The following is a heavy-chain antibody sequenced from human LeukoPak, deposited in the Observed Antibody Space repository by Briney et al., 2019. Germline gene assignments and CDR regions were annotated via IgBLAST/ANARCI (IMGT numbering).Heavy chain of an antibody. D-gene: IGHD3-3*01. V-gene: IGHV3-11*04. J-gene: IGHJ4*02. CDR2: ISSGGSTI. CDR3: ARDLSFGGFDY. CDR1: GFIFSDYH. Sequence: GGSLRLSCAASGFIFSDYHMSWIRQAPAKGLEWVSYISSGGSTIYYADSVKGRFTISRDNAKNSLYLQMNSLRVEDTAVYYCARDLSFGGFDYWGQGTLVTVSS.